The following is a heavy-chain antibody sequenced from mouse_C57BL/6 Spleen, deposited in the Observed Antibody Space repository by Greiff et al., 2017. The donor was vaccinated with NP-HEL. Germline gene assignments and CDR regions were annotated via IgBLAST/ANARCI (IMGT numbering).Heavy chain of an antibody. Sequence: VQLQQPGAELVRPGSSVELSCKASGYTFTSYWMDWVKQRPGQGLEWIGNIYPSDSETHYNQKFKDKATLTVDKSSSTAYMQLSSLTAEDSAVSCCPRRSTVVGMGYWGQGASVTVAS. D-gene: IGHD1-1*01. CDR3: PRRSTVVGMGY. J-gene: IGHJ4*01. CDR2: IYPSDSET. CDR1: GYTFTSYW. V-gene: IGHV1-61*01.